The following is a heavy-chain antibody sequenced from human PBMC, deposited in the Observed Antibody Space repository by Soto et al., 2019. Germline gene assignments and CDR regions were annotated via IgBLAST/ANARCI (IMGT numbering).Heavy chain of an antibody. D-gene: IGHD6-6*01. CDR2: ITDSGDNT. CDR1: GFIFSTYA. Sequence: PGGSLRLSCAASGFIFSTYAMSWVRQAPVKGLEWISAITDSGDNTFHADSVKGRFTISRDNSKNTLYLQMNSLRADDTAVYYCVKGCRSSRPYYFDYWGQGTLVTVSS. J-gene: IGHJ4*02. V-gene: IGHV3-23*01. CDR3: VKGCRSSRPYYFDY.